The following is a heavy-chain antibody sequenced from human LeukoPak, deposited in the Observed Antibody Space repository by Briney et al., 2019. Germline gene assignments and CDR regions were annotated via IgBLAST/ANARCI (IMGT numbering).Heavy chain of an antibody. CDR2: AHYGGST. D-gene: IGHD5-18*01. CDR3: ARRRGSGIQLLKYDGFDI. J-gene: IGHJ3*02. Sequence: PSETLSLTCTVSGGSISSYYYNWIRQPPGKGLEWVGYAHYGGSTDYNPSLKSRVTISIDTAKNQLSLKLSSVTAADTAVYYCARRRGSGIQLLKYDGFDIWGQGTMVTVSS. CDR1: GGSISSYY. V-gene: IGHV4-59*01.